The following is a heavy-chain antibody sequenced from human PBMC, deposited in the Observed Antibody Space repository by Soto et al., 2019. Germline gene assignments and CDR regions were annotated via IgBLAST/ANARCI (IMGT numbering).Heavy chain of an antibody. CDR3: ARDFIPSDYTQTHYYYYGMDV. Sequence: GGSLRLSCAASGFTFSSYSMNWVRQAPGKGLEWVEVIWYDGSNKYYADSVKGRFTISRDNSKNTLYLQMNSLRAEDTSVYYFARDFIPSDYTQTHYYYYGMDVWGQGTTVTVSS. CDR1: GFTFSSYS. V-gene: IGHV3-33*08. D-gene: IGHD4-4*01. J-gene: IGHJ6*02. CDR2: IWYDGSNK.